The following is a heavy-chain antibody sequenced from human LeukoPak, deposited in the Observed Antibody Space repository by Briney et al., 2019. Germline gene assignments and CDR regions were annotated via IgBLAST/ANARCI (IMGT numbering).Heavy chain of an antibody. V-gene: IGHV3-48*01. D-gene: IGHD3-16*01. CDR2: ISSSSSTI. Sequence: GGSLRLSCAASGFTFSSYSMNWVRQAPGKGLEWVSYISSSSSTIYYADSVKGRFTISRDNSKNTLYLQMNSLRAEDTAVYYCAKQGELAFDIWGQGTMVTVSS. CDR1: GFTFSSYS. CDR3: AKQGELAFDI. J-gene: IGHJ3*02.